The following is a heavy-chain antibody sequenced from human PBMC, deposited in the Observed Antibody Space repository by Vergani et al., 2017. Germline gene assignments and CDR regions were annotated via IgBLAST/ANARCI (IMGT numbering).Heavy chain of an antibody. Sequence: VQLVQSGAEVKKPGESLRISCKGSVYSFTNYWISWVRQMPGKGLEWMGRIDPSDSYINYSPSFQGHVTISADKSISTAYLQWSSLKASDTAMYYCARRAYYYDSSGYLTYYFDYWGQGTLVTVSS. CDR2: IDPSDSYI. J-gene: IGHJ4*02. CDR1: VYSFTNYW. V-gene: IGHV5-10-1*03. CDR3: ARRAYYYDSSGYLTYYFDY. D-gene: IGHD3-22*01.